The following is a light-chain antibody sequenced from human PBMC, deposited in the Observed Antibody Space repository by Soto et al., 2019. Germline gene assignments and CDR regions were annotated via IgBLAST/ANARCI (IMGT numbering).Light chain of an antibody. J-gene: IGKJ2*01. Sequence: ETVLTQSPGTVSLSPGERATLSCTTSQSVRSKYLAWYQQKTGQAPRLLIYGVFSRATGIPDRFSGSGSGTDFTLTISGLEPEDSAVYYCQHYDGSPRTFGQGTKLEI. V-gene: IGKV3-20*01. CDR3: QHYDGSPRT. CDR1: QSVRSKY. CDR2: GVF.